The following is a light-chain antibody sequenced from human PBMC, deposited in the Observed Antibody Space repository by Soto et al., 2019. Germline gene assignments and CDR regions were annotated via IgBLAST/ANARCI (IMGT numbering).Light chain of an antibody. CDR1: KKSSNSY. CDR2: GAS. V-gene: IGKV3-20*01. CDR3: KQHGQPRT. Sequence: RTIKKSSNSYLAWYQQKPGQAPRLLIYGASNRATGIPARFSGSGSGTDITLISGLFEPDEPLFRYMKQHGQPRTFGQGTKVDIK. J-gene: IGKJ1*01.